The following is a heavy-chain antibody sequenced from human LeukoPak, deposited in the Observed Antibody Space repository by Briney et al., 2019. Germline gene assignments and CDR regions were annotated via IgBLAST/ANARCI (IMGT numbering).Heavy chain of an antibody. V-gene: IGHV4-61*01. Sequence: PSETLSLTCTVSGGSVSSGSYYWSWIRQPPGKGLEWIGYIYYSGSTNYNPSLKSRVTISVDTSKNQFSLKLSSVTAADTAVYYCARGIAVAASDYYYYYGMDVWGQGTTVTVSS. CDR1: GGSVSSGSYY. CDR2: IYYSGST. J-gene: IGHJ6*02. D-gene: IGHD6-19*01. CDR3: ARGIAVAASDYYYYYGMDV.